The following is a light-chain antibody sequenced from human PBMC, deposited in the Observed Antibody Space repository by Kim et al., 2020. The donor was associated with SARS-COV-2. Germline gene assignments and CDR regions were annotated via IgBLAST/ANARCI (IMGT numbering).Light chain of an antibody. J-gene: IGLJ3*02. V-gene: IGLV10-54*01. CDR1: NNNVGEQG. CDR2: RNN. CDR3: SAWDSSLNAWV. Sequence: RPTATHTCTGNNNNVGEQGAAGLQPHQGHPPKLRSYRNNNRPSGISDRVSASRSGDTAALAIAGLRPEDEADYYCSAWDSSLNAWVFGGGTQLTVL.